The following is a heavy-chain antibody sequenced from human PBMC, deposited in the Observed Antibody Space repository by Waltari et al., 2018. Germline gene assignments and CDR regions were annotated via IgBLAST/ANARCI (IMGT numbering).Heavy chain of an antibody. J-gene: IGHJ4*02. Sequence: QLQLQESGPGLVNPSGTLSVTCRISGDSMSSNDWVSWVRQAPGKGLEWRGQVHRSGRTNYNPSFASRVSVSLDTSINQFSLKVTSATATDTALYYGARDRGRGLYLDSWGQGTLVTVSP. CDR1: GDSMSSNDW. CDR3: ARDRGRGLYLDS. D-gene: IGHD2-15*01. V-gene: IGHV4-4*02. CDR2: VHRSGRT.